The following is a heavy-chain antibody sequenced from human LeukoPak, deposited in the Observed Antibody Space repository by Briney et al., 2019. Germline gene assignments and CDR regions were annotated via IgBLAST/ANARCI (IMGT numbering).Heavy chain of an antibody. CDR1: GFTFSSYT. D-gene: IGHD7-27*01. CDR3: AKDGGLWVSAHWGDS. V-gene: IGHV3-23*01. CDR2: ITTSDGNT. J-gene: IGHJ4*02. Sequence: GGSLRLSCAASGFTFSSYTMSWVRQAPGKGLEWVSTITTSDGNTYYADSVKGRFTVSRDNSKNTLLLQMNSLRAEDTAVYYCAKDGGLWVSAHWGDSWGRGTLVTVSS.